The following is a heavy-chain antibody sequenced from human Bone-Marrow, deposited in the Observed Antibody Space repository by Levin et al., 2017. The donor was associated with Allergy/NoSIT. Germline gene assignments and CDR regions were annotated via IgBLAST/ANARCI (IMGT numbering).Heavy chain of an antibody. Sequence: GESLKISCAASGFTFSSYGMHWVRQAPGKGLEWVAVIWYDGSNKYYADSVKGRFTISRDNSKNTLYLQMNSLRAEDTAVYYCVAGMGATMIYWGQGTLVTVSS. V-gene: IGHV3-33*01. CDR1: GFTFSSYG. CDR3: VAGMGATMIY. D-gene: IGHD1-26*01. J-gene: IGHJ4*02. CDR2: IWYDGSNK.